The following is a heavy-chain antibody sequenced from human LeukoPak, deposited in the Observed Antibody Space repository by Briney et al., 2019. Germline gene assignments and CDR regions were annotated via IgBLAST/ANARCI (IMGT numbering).Heavy chain of an antibody. CDR1: VGTFSNYG. CDR2: ISGDTGNT. V-gene: IGHV1-18*01. D-gene: IGHD3-10*01. CDR3: GRHVVWSVRGYYYYGMDV. Sequence: ASVKVSFKASVGTFSNYGISWVRQAPGQGLEWMGWISGDTGNTRYAQEFEGRVTMTTDTSTSTAYMELRSLRSDDTAVYYCGRHVVWSVRGYYYYGMDVWGQGTTVTVSS. J-gene: IGHJ6*02.